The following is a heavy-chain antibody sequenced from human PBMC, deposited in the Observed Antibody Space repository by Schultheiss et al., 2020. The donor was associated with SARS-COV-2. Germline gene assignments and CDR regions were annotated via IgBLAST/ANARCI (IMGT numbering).Heavy chain of an antibody. D-gene: IGHD2-15*01. Sequence: SETLSLTCAVSGGSISSHNWWSWVRQPPGKGLEWIGEISHGGSTNYNPSLKSRVTISVDTSKNQFSLKLSSVTAADTAVYFCARGVGVCSGGSCSVNWFDPWGQGTLITVSS. CDR1: GGSISSHNW. CDR3: ARGVGVCSGGSCSVNWFDP. V-gene: IGHV4-4*02. J-gene: IGHJ5*02. CDR2: ISHGGST.